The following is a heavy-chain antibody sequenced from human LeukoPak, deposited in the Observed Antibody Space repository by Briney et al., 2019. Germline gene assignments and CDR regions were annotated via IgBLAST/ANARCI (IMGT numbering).Heavy chain of an antibody. CDR1: GFTFSSYE. J-gene: IGHJ4*02. CDR2: ISSSGSTI. V-gene: IGHV3-48*03. D-gene: IGHD3-10*01. Sequence: GGSLRLSCAASGFTFSSYEMNWVRQAPGKGLEWVSYISSSGSTIYYADSVKGRFTISRDNAKNSLYLQMNSLRAEDTAVYYCARDAVGFGELFGDSYYFDYWGQGTLVTVSS. CDR3: ARDAVGFGELFGDSYYFDY.